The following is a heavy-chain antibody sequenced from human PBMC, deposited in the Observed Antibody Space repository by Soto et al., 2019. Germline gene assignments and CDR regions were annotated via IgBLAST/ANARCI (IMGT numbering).Heavy chain of an antibody. CDR1: GASISSPHYY. D-gene: IGHD3-22*01. CDR2: IYYTGNN. V-gene: IGHV4-30-4*01. J-gene: IGHJ4*02. Sequence: SETLSLTCTVSGASISSPHYYWTWIRQPPGKGLEWVGYIYYTGNNFYNPALKSRVAMSVDPSTHQFSLKLASVTDADTAVYFCAREPKQNYDSSPWNGGFDSWGPGTLVTVSS. CDR3: AREPKQNYDSSPWNGGFDS.